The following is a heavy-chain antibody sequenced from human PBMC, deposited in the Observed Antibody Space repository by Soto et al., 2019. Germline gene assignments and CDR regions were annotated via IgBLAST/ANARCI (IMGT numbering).Heavy chain of an antibody. J-gene: IGHJ5*02. Sequence: ASVKVSCKASGYTFTSYAMHWVRQAPGQRLEWMGWINAGNGNTKYSQKFQGRVTMTWDTSITTAYMELSSLRSEDTAVYFCARGIKYGAYSRWFDPWGQGTLVTVS. CDR1: GYTFTSYA. D-gene: IGHD4-17*01. V-gene: IGHV1-3*01. CDR3: ARGIKYGAYSRWFDP. CDR2: INAGNGNT.